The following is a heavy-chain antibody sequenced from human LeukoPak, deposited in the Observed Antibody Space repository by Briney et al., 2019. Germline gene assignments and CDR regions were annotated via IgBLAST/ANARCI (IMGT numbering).Heavy chain of an antibody. CDR3: ARVEATYYYYMDV. J-gene: IGHJ6*03. V-gene: IGHV1-18*04. Sequence: GASVKVSCKASGYTFTGYYMHWVRQAPGQGLEWMGWISAYNGNTNYAQKLQGRVTMTTDTSTSTAYMELRSLRSDDTAVYYCARVEATYYYYMDVWGKGTTVTVSS. CDR1: GYTFTGYY. CDR2: ISAYNGNT.